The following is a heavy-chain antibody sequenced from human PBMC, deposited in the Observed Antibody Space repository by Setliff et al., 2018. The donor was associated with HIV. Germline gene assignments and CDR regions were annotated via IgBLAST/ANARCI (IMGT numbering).Heavy chain of an antibody. V-gene: IGHV4-38-2*02. CDR3: ARDGRDVHY. CDR2: IHHSGST. CDR1: GYYIRSGYY. J-gene: IGHJ4*02. Sequence: SETLSLTFAVSGYYIRSGYYWGWIRQPPGKGLEWIGTIHHSGSTYYSPSLKSRLSMSVDTSKNQFSLKLTSVTAADTAVYYCARDGRDVHYWGQGTLVTVSS.